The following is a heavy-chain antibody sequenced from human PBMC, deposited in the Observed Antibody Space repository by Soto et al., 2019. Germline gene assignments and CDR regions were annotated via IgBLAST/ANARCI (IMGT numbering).Heavy chain of an antibody. V-gene: IGHV4-31*03. D-gene: IGHD1-1*01. J-gene: IGHJ6*02. CDR3: ARGAQLEPRYYYYYGMDV. CDR1: GGSISSGVCY. Sequence: SETLSLTCTVSGGSISSGVCYWSWIRQHPGKGLEWIGYIYYSGGTYYNPSLKSRVTISVDTSKNQSSLKLSSVTAADTAVYYCARGAQLEPRYYYYYGMDVWGQGTTVTVSS. CDR2: IYYSGGT.